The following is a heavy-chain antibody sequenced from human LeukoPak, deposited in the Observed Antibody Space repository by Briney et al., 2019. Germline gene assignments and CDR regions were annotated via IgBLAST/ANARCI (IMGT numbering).Heavy chain of an antibody. D-gene: IGHD1-26*01. CDR1: GYTFTGYY. J-gene: IGHJ3*02. CDR3: ARGQEWELLHAFDI. V-gene: IGHV1-2*02. Sequence: ASVKVSCKASGYTFTGYYMHWVRQAPGQGLEWMGWINPNSGGTNYAQKFQGGVTMTRDTSISTAYMELSRLRSDDTAVYYCARGQEWELLHAFDIWGQGTMVTVSS. CDR2: INPNSGGT.